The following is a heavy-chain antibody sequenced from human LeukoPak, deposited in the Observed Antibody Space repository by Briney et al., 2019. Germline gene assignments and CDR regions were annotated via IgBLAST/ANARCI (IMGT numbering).Heavy chain of an antibody. CDR3: AKDLPYYDFWSGYYGDYFDY. D-gene: IGHD3-3*01. CDR2: ISGSGGST. CDR1: GFTFSSYS. J-gene: IGHJ4*02. V-gene: IGHV3-23*01. Sequence: GGSLRLSCAASGFTFSSYSMNWVRQAPGKGLEWVSAISGSGGSTYYADSVKGRFTISRDNSKNTLYLQMNSLRAEDTAVYYCAKDLPYYDFWSGYYGDYFDYWGQGTLVTVSS.